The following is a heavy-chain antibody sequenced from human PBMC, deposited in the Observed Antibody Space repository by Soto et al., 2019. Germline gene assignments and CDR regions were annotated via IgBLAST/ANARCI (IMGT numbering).Heavy chain of an antibody. J-gene: IGHJ4*02. CDR2: ISYDGSNK. V-gene: IGHV3-30-3*01. D-gene: IGHD3-22*01. CDR1: GFTFSSYA. CDR3: ASEEERYYDSSGYYYGDY. Sequence: GGSLRLSCAASGFTFSSYAMHWVRQAPGKGLEWVAVISYDGSNKYYADSVKGRFTISRDNSKNTLYLQMNSLRAEDTAAYYCASEEERYYDSSGYYYGDYWGQGTLVTVS.